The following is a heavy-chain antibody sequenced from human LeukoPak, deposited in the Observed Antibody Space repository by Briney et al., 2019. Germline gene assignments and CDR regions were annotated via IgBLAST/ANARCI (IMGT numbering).Heavy chain of an antibody. Sequence: GRSLRLSCAASGFTFNNYAMNWVRQAPGKGLEWVSGISGSGGSTYYADSVKGRFTISRDNSKNTLYLQMNRLRAKDTAVYFCAKDPLSYYDSSGYRYFDYWGQGTLVTVSS. D-gene: IGHD3-22*01. CDR1: GFTFNNYA. J-gene: IGHJ4*02. CDR3: AKDPLSYYDSSGYRYFDY. CDR2: ISGSGGST. V-gene: IGHV3-23*01.